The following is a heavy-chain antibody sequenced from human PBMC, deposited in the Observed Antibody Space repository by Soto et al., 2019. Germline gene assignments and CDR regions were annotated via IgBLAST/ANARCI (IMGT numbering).Heavy chain of an antibody. D-gene: IGHD2-21*01. J-gene: IGHJ4*02. CDR3: ARGPHIVVVKALDY. Sequence: QVQLVQSGAEVKKPGSSAKVSCKASGGTFSSYAISWVRQAPGQVLEWMGGIIPIFGTANSAQKFQGRVTITADKSTSTAYMELSSLRSEDTAVYYCARGPHIVVVKALDYWGQGTLVTVSS. CDR2: IIPIFGTA. CDR1: GGTFSSYA. V-gene: IGHV1-69*06.